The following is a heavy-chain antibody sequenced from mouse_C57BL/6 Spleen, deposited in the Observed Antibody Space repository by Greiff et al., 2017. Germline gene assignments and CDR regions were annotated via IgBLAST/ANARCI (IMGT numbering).Heavy chain of an antibody. CDR1: GYSITSGYY. D-gene: IGHD4-1*01. CDR2: ISYDGSN. J-gene: IGHJ1*03. V-gene: IGHV3-6*01. Sequence: QSGPGLVKPSQSLSLTCSVTGYSITSGYYWNWIRQFPGNKLEWMGYISYDGSNHYNPSLKNRISITRDTSKNQFFLKLNSVTTEDTATYYCARRTGNWYFDVWGTGTTVTVSS. CDR3: ARRTGNWYFDV.